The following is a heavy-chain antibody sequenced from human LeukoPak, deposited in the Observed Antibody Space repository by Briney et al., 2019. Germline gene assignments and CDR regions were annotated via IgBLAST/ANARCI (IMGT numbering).Heavy chain of an antibody. CDR2: IYHSGST. V-gene: IGHV4-39*07. J-gene: IGHJ4*02. CDR3: ARVQYYYGSGSYLSAIDY. Sequence: SETLSLTCTVSGGSISSSSYYWGWVRQPPGQGLEWIGSIYHSGSTYYNPSLKSRVTISVDKSKNQFSLKLSSVTAADTAVYYCARVQYYYGSGSYLSAIDYWGQGTLVTVSS. CDR1: GGSISSSSYY. D-gene: IGHD3-10*01.